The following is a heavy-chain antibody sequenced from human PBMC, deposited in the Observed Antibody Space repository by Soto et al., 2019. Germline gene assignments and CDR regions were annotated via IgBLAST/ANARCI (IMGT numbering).Heavy chain of an antibody. D-gene: IGHD4-17*01. CDR2: LSGSGGTI. J-gene: IGHJ4*02. CDR1: GFTFSTFA. Sequence: EEQLLESGGGLVQPGGSLRLSCAASGFTFSTFAMSWGRHAPGKGLEWVPALSGSGGTIYYADSVKGRFTISRDNSKHTLYLQMNSLRVEDTAIYYCAKDTYGALGDYWGQGTLVSVSS. CDR3: AKDTYGALGDY. V-gene: IGHV3-23*01.